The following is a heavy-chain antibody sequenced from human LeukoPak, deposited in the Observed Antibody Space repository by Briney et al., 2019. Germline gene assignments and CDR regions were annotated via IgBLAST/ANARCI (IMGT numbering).Heavy chain of an antibody. CDR2: IYHSGST. Sequence: TSETLSLTCTVSGGSISSYYWGWIRQPPGKRLEWIGSIYHSGSTYYNPSLKSRVTISVDTSKNQFSLKLSSVTAADTAVYYCAREIHPIATVTILFDYWGQGTLVTVS. D-gene: IGHD4-17*01. CDR1: GGSISSYY. CDR3: AREIHPIATVTILFDY. V-gene: IGHV4-38-2*02. J-gene: IGHJ4*02.